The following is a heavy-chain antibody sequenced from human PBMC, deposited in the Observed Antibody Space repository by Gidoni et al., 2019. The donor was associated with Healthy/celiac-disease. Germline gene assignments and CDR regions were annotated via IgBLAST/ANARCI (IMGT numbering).Heavy chain of an antibody. Sequence: EVQLLESGGGLVQPGGSLRLSCAASGFTFSSYAMSWVRQAPGKGLEWVSAISGSGGSTYYADSVKGRFTISRDNSKNTLYLQMNSLRAEDTAVYYCAKDPIEYSGYARSPNWFDPWGQGTLVTVSS. CDR2: ISGSGGST. CDR3: AKDPIEYSGYARSPNWFDP. J-gene: IGHJ5*02. D-gene: IGHD5-12*01. V-gene: IGHV3-23*01. CDR1: GFTFSSYA.